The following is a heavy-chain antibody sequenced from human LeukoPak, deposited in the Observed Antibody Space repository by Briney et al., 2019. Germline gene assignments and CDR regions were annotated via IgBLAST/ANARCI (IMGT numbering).Heavy chain of an antibody. CDR2: IYYGGST. Sequence: PSETLSLTCTVSVGSISSTTYYWGWIRQPPGKGLEWIGSIYYGGSTYYNPTLKSRVTISVDTSKNQFSLQLNSVTAADTAVYYCARQPDHSSTWYLFDYWGQGILITVSS. D-gene: IGHD6-13*01. CDR3: ARQPDHSSTWYLFDY. V-gene: IGHV4-39*01. CDR1: VGSISSTTYY. J-gene: IGHJ4*02.